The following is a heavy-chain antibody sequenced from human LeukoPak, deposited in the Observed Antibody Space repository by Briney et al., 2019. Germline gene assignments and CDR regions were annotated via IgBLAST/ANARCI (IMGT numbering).Heavy chain of an antibody. D-gene: IGHD2-2*01. Sequence: SETLSLTCTVSGGSINSYCWTWIRQPAGKGLEWIGRIFTSASTSYNPSLKSRVTMSIDTSKNQFSLKLSSVTAADTAVYYCARYSSTSWPYMDVWGKGTTVTVSS. CDR1: GGSINSYC. V-gene: IGHV4-4*07. J-gene: IGHJ6*03. CDR2: IFTSAST. CDR3: ARYSSTSWPYMDV.